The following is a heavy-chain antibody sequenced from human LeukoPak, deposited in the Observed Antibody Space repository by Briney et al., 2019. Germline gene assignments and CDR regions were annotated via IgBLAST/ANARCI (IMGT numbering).Heavy chain of an antibody. D-gene: IGHD1-1*01. V-gene: IGHV3-7*03. CDR2: IQQNGIEK. J-gene: IGHJ4*02. Sequence: GGSLRLSCAASGFAFSDSWMSWVRQAPGKGLEWVASIQQNGIEKYYVDSVKGRFTISRDNAKNSLDLQMNSLTAEDTAVYYGARDRVGKAYWGKGPLVTVSS. CDR3: ARDRVGKAY. CDR1: GFAFSDSW.